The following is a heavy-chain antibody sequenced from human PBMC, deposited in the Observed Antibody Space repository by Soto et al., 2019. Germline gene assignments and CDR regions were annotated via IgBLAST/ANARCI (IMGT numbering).Heavy chain of an antibody. D-gene: IGHD2-21*02. CDR1: GFTFSSYS. J-gene: IGHJ3*02. CDR2: ISSSSSYI. CDR3: ARLGVGGNSDAFDI. Sequence: GGSPRLSCAASGFTFSSYSMNWVRQAPGKGLEWVSSISSSSSYIYYADSVKGRFTISRDNAKNSLYLQMNSLRAEDTAVYYCARLGVGGNSDAFDIWGQGTMVTVSS. V-gene: IGHV3-21*01.